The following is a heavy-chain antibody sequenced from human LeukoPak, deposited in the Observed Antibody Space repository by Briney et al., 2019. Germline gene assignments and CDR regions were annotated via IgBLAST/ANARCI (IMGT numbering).Heavy chain of an antibody. J-gene: IGHJ4*02. CDR1: GFTFSTYA. D-gene: IGHD3-10*01. CDR3: AKAPFSWFAYIDY. V-gene: IGHV3-23*01. Sequence: GGSLRLSCAASGFTFSTYAMSWVRQAPGKGLEWVSGISGSGLSTSYADSVKGRFTISRDNSKNTLYLQMNSLRAEDTAVYYCAKAPFSWFAYIDYWGQGALVTVSS. CDR2: ISGSGLST.